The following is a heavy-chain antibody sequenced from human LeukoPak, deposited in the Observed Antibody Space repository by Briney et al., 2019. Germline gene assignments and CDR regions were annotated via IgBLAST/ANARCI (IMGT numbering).Heavy chain of an antibody. CDR3: ARVIVGAGNWFDP. V-gene: IGHV4-31*03. CDR1: GGSISSGGYY. CDR2: IYYSGST. Sequence: KALETLSLTCTVSGGSISSGGYYWSWIRQHPGKGLEWIGYIYYSGSTYYNPSLKSRVTISVDTSKNRFSLKLSSVTAADTAVYYCARVIVGAGNWFDPWGQGTLVTVSS. J-gene: IGHJ5*02. D-gene: IGHD1-26*01.